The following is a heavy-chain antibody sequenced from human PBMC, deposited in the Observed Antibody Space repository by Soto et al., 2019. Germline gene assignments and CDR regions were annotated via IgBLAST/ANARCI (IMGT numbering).Heavy chain of an antibody. CDR1: GFTFSGFW. D-gene: IGHD6-13*01. V-gene: IGHV3-74*01. CDR3: ARVSIATPGRGIDH. J-gene: IGHJ5*02. CDR2: IHSNGIET. Sequence: EVQLVESGGGLVQPGRSLRLSCAASGFTFSGFWMHWVRQAPGKGLVWVSRIHSNGIETTYADSVQGRFTISRDNAKNTLYLQMNSLRAEDTAVYYCARVSIATPGRGIDHWGQGTLVTVSS.